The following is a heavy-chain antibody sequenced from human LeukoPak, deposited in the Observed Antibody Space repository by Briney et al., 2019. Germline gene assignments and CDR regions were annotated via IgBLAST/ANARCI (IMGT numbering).Heavy chain of an antibody. CDR1: GYTFTSYG. CDR3: ARDWGIAVAGYYFDY. D-gene: IGHD6-19*01. CDR2: ISAYNGNT. Sequence: ASVKVSCKASGYTFTSYGILWVRQAPGQGLEWMGWISAYNGNTNYAQKLQGRVTVTTDTSTSIAHMELRSLRSDDTAVYYCARDWGIAVAGYYFDYWGQGTLVTVSS. V-gene: IGHV1-18*01. J-gene: IGHJ4*02.